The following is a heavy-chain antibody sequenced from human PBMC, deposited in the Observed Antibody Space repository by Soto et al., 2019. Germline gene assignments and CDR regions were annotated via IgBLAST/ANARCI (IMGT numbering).Heavy chain of an antibody. Sequence: QVQLVQSGAEMKKPGSSVKVSCKASGGTFSSYAFTWVRQAPGQGLEWMGGVIPIFQTADYAQNFQGRVTITADKSASTAYMELSSLRSEDTAVYYCARGGGGSYPFYFDFWGQGTLVTV. CDR3: ARGGGGSYPFYFDF. D-gene: IGHD2-21*01. J-gene: IGHJ4*02. V-gene: IGHV1-69*06. CDR1: GGTFSSYA. CDR2: VIPIFQTA.